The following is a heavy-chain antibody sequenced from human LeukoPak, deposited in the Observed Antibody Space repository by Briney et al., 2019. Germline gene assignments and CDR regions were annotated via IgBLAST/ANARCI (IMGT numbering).Heavy chain of an antibody. D-gene: IGHD3-9*01. J-gene: IGHJ4*02. Sequence: WASVKVSCKASGYTFTSYGISWVRQAPGQGLEWMGWISGYNGNTNYAQKPQGRVTMTTDTSTSTAYMELRSLRSDDTAVYYCAREITYYDILTGYYRVYYFDYWGQGTLVTVSS. CDR3: AREITYYDILTGYYRVYYFDY. CDR1: GYTFTSYG. CDR2: ISGYNGNT. V-gene: IGHV1-18*01.